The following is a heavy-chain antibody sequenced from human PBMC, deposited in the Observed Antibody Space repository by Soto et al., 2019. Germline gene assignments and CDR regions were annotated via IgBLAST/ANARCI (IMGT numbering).Heavy chain of an antibody. CDR3: AAGGGLPRYY. V-gene: IGHV4-30-2*01. Sequence: SETLSLTCAVSGGSISRGGYSWSWIRQPPGKGREWIGYIYHSGSTYYNPSLKSRVTISVDRSKNQFSLKLSSVTAADTAVYYCAAGGGLPRYYWGQGTLVTVPQ. CDR1: GGSISRGGYS. D-gene: IGHD5-12*01. J-gene: IGHJ4*02. CDR2: IYHSGST.